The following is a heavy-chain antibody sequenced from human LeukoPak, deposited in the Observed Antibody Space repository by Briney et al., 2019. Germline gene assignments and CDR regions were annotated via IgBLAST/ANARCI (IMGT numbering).Heavy chain of an antibody. Sequence: KTSETLSLTCTVSGGSISSYYWSWIRQPPGKGLEWIGYIYYSGSTNYNPSLKSRVTISVDTSKNQFSLKLSSVTAADTAVYYCARDRWGSSLGFDYWGQGTLVTVSS. D-gene: IGHD6-6*01. J-gene: IGHJ4*02. CDR1: GGSISSYY. V-gene: IGHV4-59*01. CDR3: ARDRWGSSLGFDY. CDR2: IYYSGST.